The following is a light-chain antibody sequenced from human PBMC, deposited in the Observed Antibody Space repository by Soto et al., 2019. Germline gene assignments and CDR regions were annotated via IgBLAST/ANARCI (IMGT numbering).Light chain of an antibody. Sequence: IVMIQSPLSLPVTPGEPASISCRSSQSLLHSNGYNYLDWYLQKPGQSPQLLIYLGSNRASGVPDRFSGSGSGTDFTLKISRVEAEDVGVYYCMQALQTPWTFGQGTKVDIK. CDR1: QSLLHSNGYNY. CDR3: MQALQTPWT. J-gene: IGKJ1*01. V-gene: IGKV2-28*01. CDR2: LGS.